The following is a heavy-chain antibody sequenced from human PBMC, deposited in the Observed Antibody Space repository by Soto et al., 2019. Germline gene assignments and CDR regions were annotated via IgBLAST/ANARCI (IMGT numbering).Heavy chain of an antibody. CDR3: TTLFIIVDYSKN. CDR1: GFTFSNAW. D-gene: IGHD4-4*01. V-gene: IGHV3-15*01. Sequence: EVQLVESGGGLVKPGGSLRLSCEASGFTFSNAWMSWVRQAPGKGLEWVGRIKTKKDGGTIDYAAPVKGRFTISRNDSNNTVYLQMNNLKTEDTAVYYYTTLFIIVDYSKNWGQGTLVTVSS. CDR2: IKTKKDGGTI. J-gene: IGHJ4*02.